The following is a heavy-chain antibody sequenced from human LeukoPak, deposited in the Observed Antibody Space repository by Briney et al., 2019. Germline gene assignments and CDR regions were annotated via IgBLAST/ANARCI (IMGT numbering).Heavy chain of an antibody. CDR2: ISGSGAST. J-gene: IGHJ4*02. V-gene: IGHV3-23*01. CDR1: GFTFNTYT. CDR3: AKAPPAYSSSWYYFDY. D-gene: IGHD6-13*01. Sequence: GGSPGLSCAASGFTFNTYTMSWVRQAPGKGLEWVSSISGSGASTYYADSVKGRFTISRDSSKNTLHLQMNSLRADDTAVYYCAKAPPAYSSSWYYFDYWGQGTLVTVSS.